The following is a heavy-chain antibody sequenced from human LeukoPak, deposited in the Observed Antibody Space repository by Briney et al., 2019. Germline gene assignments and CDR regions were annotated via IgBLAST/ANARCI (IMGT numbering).Heavy chain of an antibody. CDR1: SASISSSPHF. CDR3: ARLRFVVVVVGGNYFDY. Sequence: PSETLSLTCTVSSASISSSPHFWAWIRQSPGKGLEWIGSISYSGTTYYNPSLKSRVTISVDTSKNQFSLKLSSVIAADTAVYYCARLRFVVVVVGGNYFDYWGQGTLVTVSS. J-gene: IGHJ4*02. D-gene: IGHD2-15*01. V-gene: IGHV4-39*01. CDR2: ISYSGTT.